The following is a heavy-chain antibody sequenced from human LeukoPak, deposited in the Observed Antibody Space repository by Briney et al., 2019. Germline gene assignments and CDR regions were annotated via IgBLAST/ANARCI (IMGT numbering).Heavy chain of an antibody. J-gene: IGHJ6*03. D-gene: IGHD4-17*01. CDR1: GVSISSSSYY. CDR2: IYYSGST. CDR3: ASGVGLTTVTVVYYYYYMDV. V-gene: IGHV4-39*07. Sequence: SETLSLTCTVSGVSISSSSYYWGWIRQPPGKGLEWIGSIYYSGSTYYNPSLKSRVTISVDTSKNQFSLKLSSVTAADTAVYYCASGVGLTTVTVVYYYYYMDVWGKGTTVTVSS.